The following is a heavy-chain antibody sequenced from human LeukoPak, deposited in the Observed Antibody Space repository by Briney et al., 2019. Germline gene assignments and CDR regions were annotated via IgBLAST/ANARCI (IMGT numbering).Heavy chain of an antibody. Sequence: GGSPRLSCAASGFTLGVYWMTWVRQAPGKGLEWVANINQDGSEKHYLDSVKGRFTISRDNPRNSLSLQMSSLRAEDTAIYYCARNSESLTHPKYWGQGTLVTVSS. V-gene: IGHV3-7*01. CDR2: INQDGSEK. J-gene: IGHJ4*02. CDR1: GFTLGVYW. CDR3: ARNSESLTHPKY. D-gene: IGHD1-14*01.